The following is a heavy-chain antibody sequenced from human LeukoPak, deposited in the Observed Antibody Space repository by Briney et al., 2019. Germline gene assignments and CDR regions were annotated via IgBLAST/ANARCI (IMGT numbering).Heavy chain of an antibody. CDR2: IHYSGNT. Sequence: SETLSLTCTVSGGSISGYYWSWIRQPPGRGLEWVGYIHYSGNTNYNPSLKSRVTISVDSSKNQFFLKLNSVIAADTAVYYCARDRANYDYVWGSYRKGDAFDIWGQGTMVTVSS. CDR3: ARDRANYDYVWGSYRKGDAFDI. J-gene: IGHJ3*02. V-gene: IGHV4-59*01. D-gene: IGHD3-16*02. CDR1: GGSISGYY.